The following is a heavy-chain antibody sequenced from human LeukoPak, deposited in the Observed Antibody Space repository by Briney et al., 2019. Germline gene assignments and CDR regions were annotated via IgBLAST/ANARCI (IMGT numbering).Heavy chain of an antibody. CDR2: IWYDGSNK. CDR3: ASLRRPFDY. J-gene: IGHJ4*02. V-gene: IGHV3-33*07. CDR1: GFTFNSYA. Sequence: PGGSLRLSCIPSGFTFNSYAMFWVRQAPGKGLEWVSLIWYDGSNKYYADSVKGRFTVSRDNSKNTLYLQMNSLRAEDTAVYYCASLRRPFDYWGQGTLVTVSS.